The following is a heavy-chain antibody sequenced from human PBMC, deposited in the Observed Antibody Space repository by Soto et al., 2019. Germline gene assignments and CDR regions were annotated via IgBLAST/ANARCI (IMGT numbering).Heavy chain of an antibody. J-gene: IGHJ6*02. D-gene: IGHD6-13*01. CDR3: ARASQGYYRLDG. CDR1: GGTFSNYA. V-gene: IGHV1-69*13. Sequence: ASVKVSCKASGGTFSNYAITWVRQAPGQGLEWMGATIPIFDTTNYARKFQGRVTIKADESTGTAYMEVSSLKSEDTALYYCARASQGYYRLDGWGQGTTVTVSS. CDR2: TIPIFDTT.